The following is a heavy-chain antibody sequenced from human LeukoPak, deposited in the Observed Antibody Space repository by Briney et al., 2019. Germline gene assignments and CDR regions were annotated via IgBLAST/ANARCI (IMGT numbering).Heavy chain of an antibody. D-gene: IGHD6-13*01. J-gene: IGHJ4*02. CDR1: GDSISSYY. CDR3: ATGVHGIAAAGDYYFDY. V-gene: IGHV4-59*01. Sequence: SETLSLTCTVSGDSISSYYWSWIRQPPGKGLEWIGYMYYRGNTNYNPSLKSRVTISVDTSKNQFSLKLSSVTAADTAVYYCATGVHGIAAAGDYYFDYWGQGTLVTVSS. CDR2: MYYRGNT.